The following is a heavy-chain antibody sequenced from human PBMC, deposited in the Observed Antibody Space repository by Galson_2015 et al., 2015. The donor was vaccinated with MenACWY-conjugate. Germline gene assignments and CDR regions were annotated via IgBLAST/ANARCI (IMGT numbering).Heavy chain of an antibody. V-gene: IGHV3-7*01. CDR3: AAWTADDNY. J-gene: IGHJ4*02. D-gene: IGHD3/OR15-3a*01. CDR2: INPEGSRG. CDR1: GFTFSNSW. Sequence: SLRLSCAASGFTFSNSWMNWIRQAPGSGLEWVANINPEGSRGTYVDSVKGRFTISRDNAENSVYLEMNSLRPEDTAVFYYAAWTADDNYWAQGTLVTVSS.